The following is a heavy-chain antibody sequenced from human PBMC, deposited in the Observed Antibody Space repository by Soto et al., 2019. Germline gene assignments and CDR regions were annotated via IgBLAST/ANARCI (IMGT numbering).Heavy chain of an antibody. D-gene: IGHD3-22*01. J-gene: IGHJ6*02. V-gene: IGHV3-49*04. CDR2: IRSKAYGGTT. CDR3: AVNYDSYYYYGMDV. CDR1: GFTFGDYA. Sequence: LRLSCTASGFTFGDYAMSWVRQAPGKGLEWVGFIRSKAYGGTTEYAASVKGRFTISRDDSKSIAYLQMNSLKTEDTAVYYCAVNYDSYYYYGMDVWGQGTTVTVSS.